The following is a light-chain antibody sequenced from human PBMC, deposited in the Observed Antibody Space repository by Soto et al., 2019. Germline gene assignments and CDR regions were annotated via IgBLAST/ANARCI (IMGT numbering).Light chain of an antibody. J-gene: IGKJ2*01. V-gene: IGKV3-15*01. CDR3: QQYNSGTYT. CDR1: QRVNTN. CDR2: EAS. Sequence: ETVMTQSPATLSASPGERAPLXXRASQRVNTNVAGDQQKPGTAPRXIIYEASTRATGSPASFSGSGSGTEFTLTIRSLQSEDSAVYSCQQYNSGTYTFGQGTKVDIK.